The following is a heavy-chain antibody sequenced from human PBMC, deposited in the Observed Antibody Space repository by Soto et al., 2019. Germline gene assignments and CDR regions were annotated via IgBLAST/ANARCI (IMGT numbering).Heavy chain of an antibody. V-gene: IGHV3-48*01. Sequence: GGSLRLSCVVSGFNFNIYNMNWVRQAPGKGLEWVSFINETGSPRYYADFVKGRFTISRDNTRNSLFLQMNNLRVEDTAVYYCAADSSSPYWGQGTLVTVSS. CDR1: GFNFNIYN. J-gene: IGHJ4*01. D-gene: IGHD6-6*01. CDR3: AADSSSPY. CDR2: INETGSPR.